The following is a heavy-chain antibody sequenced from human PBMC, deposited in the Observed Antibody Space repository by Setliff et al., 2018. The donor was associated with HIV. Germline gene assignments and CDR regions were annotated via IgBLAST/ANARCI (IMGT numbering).Heavy chain of an antibody. CDR3: ASYDIFTGYYGHYFDY. CDR1: GGSISSGSYY. CDR2: IYSSGNT. Sequence: SETLSLTCTVSGGSISSGSYYWNWIRHPAGKGLEWIGHIYSSGNTNYNPSLKSRVTMSVDTSKNQFSLTLSSLTAADTAVYYCASYDIFTGYYGHYFDYWGQGTLVTVSS. D-gene: IGHD3-9*01. V-gene: IGHV4-61*09. J-gene: IGHJ4*02.